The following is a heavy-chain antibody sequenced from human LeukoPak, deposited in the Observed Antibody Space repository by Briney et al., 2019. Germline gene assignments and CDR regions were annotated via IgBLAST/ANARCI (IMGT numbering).Heavy chain of an antibody. D-gene: IGHD2-15*01. CDR3: AKADGATCYNPSDY. Sequence: GGSLRLSCAASGFTFSSYSMNWVRQAPGKGLEWVSAISGSGGTTYYADSVKGRFTISRDNSKNTLDLQMNSLRAEDTALYYCAKADGATCYNPSDYWGQGTLVTVSS. CDR1: GFTFSSYS. J-gene: IGHJ4*02. V-gene: IGHV3-23*01. CDR2: ISGSGGTT.